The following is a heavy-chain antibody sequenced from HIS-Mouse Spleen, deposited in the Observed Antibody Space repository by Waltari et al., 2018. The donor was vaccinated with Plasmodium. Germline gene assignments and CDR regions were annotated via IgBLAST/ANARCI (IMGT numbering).Heavy chain of an antibody. CDR3: ARSIAATVTFYFDY. D-gene: IGHD6-13*01. Sequence: QVQLQESGPGLAKPSQTLSLTCPVPGGSISRGGYYWSWIRQHPGKGLEWIGYIYYSGSTYYNPSLKSRVTISVDTSKNQFSLKLSSVTAADTAVYYCARSIAATVTFYFDYWGQGTLVTVSS. J-gene: IGHJ4*02. V-gene: IGHV4-31*03. CDR2: IYYSGST. CDR1: GGSISRGGYY.